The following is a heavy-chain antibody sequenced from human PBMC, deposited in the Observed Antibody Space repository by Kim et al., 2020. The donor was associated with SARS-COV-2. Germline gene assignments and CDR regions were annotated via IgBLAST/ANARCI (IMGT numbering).Heavy chain of an antibody. J-gene: IGHJ4*02. V-gene: IGHV4-59*01. Sequence: YNPSLKSRVTISVDTSKNQFYLKLSSVTAADTAVYYCARTSIAARLGTDYGGQGTLVTVSS. D-gene: IGHD6-6*01. CDR3: ARTSIAARLGTDY.